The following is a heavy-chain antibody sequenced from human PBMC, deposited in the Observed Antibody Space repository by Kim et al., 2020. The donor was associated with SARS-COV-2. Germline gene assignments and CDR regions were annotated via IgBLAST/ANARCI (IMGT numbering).Heavy chain of an antibody. CDR2: IYHSGST. J-gene: IGHJ3*02. V-gene: IGHV4-4*02. CDR1: GGSISSSNW. D-gene: IGHD3-22*01. Sequence: SETLSLTCAVSGGSISSSNWWSWVRQPPGKGLEWIGEIYHSGSTNYNPSLKSRVTISVDKSKNQFSLKLSSVTAADTAVYYCASTMIVVVIGRTNAFDIWGQGTMVTVSS. CDR3: ASTMIVVVIGRTNAFDI.